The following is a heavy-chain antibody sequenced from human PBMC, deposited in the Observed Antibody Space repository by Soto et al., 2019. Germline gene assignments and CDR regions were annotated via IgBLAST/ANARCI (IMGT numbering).Heavy chain of an antibody. J-gene: IGHJ6*02. CDR3: ARFQLAAAGTGYYYYGMDV. CDR1: GGSISSSNW. V-gene: IGHV4-4*02. Sequence: SSETLSLTCAVSGGSISSSNWWSWVRQPPGKGLEWIGEIYHSGSTNYNPSLKGRVAISVDKSKNQFSLKLSSVTAADTAVYYCARFQLAAAGTGYYYYGMDVWGQGTTVTVSS. D-gene: IGHD6-13*01. CDR2: IYHSGST.